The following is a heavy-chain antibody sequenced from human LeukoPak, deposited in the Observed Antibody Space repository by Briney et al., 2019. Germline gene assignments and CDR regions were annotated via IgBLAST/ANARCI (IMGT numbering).Heavy chain of an antibody. CDR3: ARGPISSNPGT. D-gene: IGHD2-2*01. J-gene: IGHJ5*02. Sequence: GGSLRLPCAASGFTFSTYCMHCVRQSPGKGLVCVSRVSADGSSTTYADSVKGRFTLSRHNAKKTLYLQMNSPRAEETAIYYCARGPISSNPGTWGQGTLVTVSS. V-gene: IGHV3-74*01. CDR2: VSADGSST. CDR1: GFTFSTYC.